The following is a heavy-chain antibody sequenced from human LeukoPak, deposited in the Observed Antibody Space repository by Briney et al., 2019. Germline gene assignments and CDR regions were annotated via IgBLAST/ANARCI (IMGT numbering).Heavy chain of an antibody. Sequence: PGGSLRHSCAASGFTFSSYWMHWVRQAPGKGLVWVSRINSDGSSTSYADSVKGRFTISRDNAKNTLYLQMNSLRAEDTAVYYCARGDGYQQEYYYYYMDVWGKGTTVTVSS. CDR1: GFTFSSYW. D-gene: IGHD6-13*01. CDR2: INSDGSST. V-gene: IGHV3-74*01. CDR3: ARGDGYQQEYYYYYMDV. J-gene: IGHJ6*03.